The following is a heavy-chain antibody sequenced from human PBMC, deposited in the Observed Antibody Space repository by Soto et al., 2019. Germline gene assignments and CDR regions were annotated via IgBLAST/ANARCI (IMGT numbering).Heavy chain of an antibody. Sequence: GGSLRLSCAASGFTFSSYAMSWVRQAPGKGLEWVSAISGSGGSTYYADSVKGRFTISRDNSKNTLYLQMNSLRAEDTAVYYCAKEGDPPPTYYDFWSGYPVYFDYWGQGTLVTVSS. V-gene: IGHV3-23*01. J-gene: IGHJ4*02. D-gene: IGHD3-3*01. CDR2: ISGSGGST. CDR3: AKEGDPPPTYYDFWSGYPVYFDY. CDR1: GFTFSSYA.